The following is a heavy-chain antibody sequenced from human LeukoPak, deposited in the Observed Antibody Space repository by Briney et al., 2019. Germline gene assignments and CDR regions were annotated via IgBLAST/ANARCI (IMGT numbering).Heavy chain of an antibody. V-gene: IGHV3-30*02. CDR1: GFTFSSYG. CDR3: AKGECSGYDLYY. Sequence: GGSLRLSCAASGFTFSSYGMHWVRQAPGKGLEWVAFIRYDGSNKYYADSVKGRLTISRDNSKNTLYLQMNSLRAEDTAVYYCAKGECSGYDLYYWGQGTLVTVSS. J-gene: IGHJ4*02. D-gene: IGHD5-12*01. CDR2: IRYDGSNK.